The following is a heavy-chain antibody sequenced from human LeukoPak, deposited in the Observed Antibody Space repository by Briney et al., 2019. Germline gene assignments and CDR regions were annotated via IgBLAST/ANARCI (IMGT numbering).Heavy chain of an antibody. J-gene: IGHJ4*02. D-gene: IGHD4-17*01. CDR2: IYSGGST. CDR1: EFSVGSNY. Sequence: GGSLRLSCAASEFSVGSNYMTWVRQAPGKGLEWVSLIYSGGSTYYADSVKGRFTISRDNSKNTLYLQMNSLRAEDTAVYYCARGEGYGDYEDYWGQGTLVTVSS. V-gene: IGHV3-66*01. CDR3: ARGEGYGDYEDY.